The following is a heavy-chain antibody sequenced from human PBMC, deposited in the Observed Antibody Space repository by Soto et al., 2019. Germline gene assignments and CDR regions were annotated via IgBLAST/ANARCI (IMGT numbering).Heavy chain of an antibody. D-gene: IGHD1-20*01. CDR3: VRRAVTATAKWGAFDV. Sequence: EVQLLESGGGLVQPGGSLRLSCAASGFTFSSFVMNWVRQAPGKGLEWVSTISPGADVSHYTDSVKGRFTISMDNSRRTLNLQMDSLRVEDAAVYLCVRRAVTATAKWGAFDVWGQGTAVTVSS. CDR2: ISPGADVS. J-gene: IGHJ3*01. V-gene: IGHV3-23*01. CDR1: GFTFSSFV.